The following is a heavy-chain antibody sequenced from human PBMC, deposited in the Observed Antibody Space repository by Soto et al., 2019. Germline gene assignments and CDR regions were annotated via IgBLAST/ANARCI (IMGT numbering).Heavy chain of an antibody. V-gene: IGHV1-69*01. Sequence: QVQLVQSGAEVKKPGSSVKVSCKASGGTFSSYAISWVRQAPGQGLEWMGGIIPIFGTANYAQKFQGRVTIIADESTSTAYMELSSLRSEDTAVYYCARDWGIAARPYYYGMDVWGQGTTVTVSS. J-gene: IGHJ6*02. CDR3: ARDWGIAARPYYYGMDV. D-gene: IGHD6-6*01. CDR2: IIPIFGTA. CDR1: GGTFSSYA.